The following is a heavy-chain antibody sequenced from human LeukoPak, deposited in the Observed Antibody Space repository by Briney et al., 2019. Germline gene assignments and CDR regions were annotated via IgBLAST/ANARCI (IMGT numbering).Heavy chain of an antibody. D-gene: IGHD6-13*01. CDR1: GFTFSSYG. V-gene: IGHV3-21*01. CDR3: ARDSSSFSSGFDY. J-gene: IGHJ4*02. Sequence: GGSLRLSCAASGFTFSSYGMHWVRQAPGKGLEWVSSISSSISYIYYADSVKGRFTISRDNAKNSLYLQMNSLRAEDTAVYYCARDSSSFSSGFDYWGQGTLVTVSS. CDR2: ISSSISYI.